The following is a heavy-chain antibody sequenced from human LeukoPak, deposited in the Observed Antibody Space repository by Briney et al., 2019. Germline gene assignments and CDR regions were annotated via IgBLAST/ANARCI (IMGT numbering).Heavy chain of an antibody. D-gene: IGHD1-26*01. Sequence: GASLRLSCAVSGCIFSGYGMRWVRQAPGKGLEWVSRISCSGGSTYYADSVKGRFTISRDNSKHTLYLQMKSLRVEDTAVYYCGKEEGACFWFTNWFDPWGQGTLVTVSS. CDR1: GCIFSGYG. V-gene: IGHV3-23*01. J-gene: IGHJ5*02. CDR2: ISCSGGST. CDR3: GKEEGACFWFTNWFDP.